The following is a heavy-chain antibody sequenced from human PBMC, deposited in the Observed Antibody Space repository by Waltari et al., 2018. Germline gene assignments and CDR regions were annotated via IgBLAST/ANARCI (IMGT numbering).Heavy chain of an antibody. J-gene: IGHJ4*02. CDR1: GLTFTSYY. V-gene: IGHV3-74*01. D-gene: IGHD1-26*01. Sequence: EVQLVESGGGVVLPGGSLCVSCAASGLTFTSYYMHWVRQPPGKGLVCVSRISSDGTSTSYADSVKGRFTISRDNAKNTLFLQMNSLRAEDTGVYYCARGSHYSNDYWGQGTLVTVSS. CDR2: ISSDGTST. CDR3: ARGSHYSNDY.